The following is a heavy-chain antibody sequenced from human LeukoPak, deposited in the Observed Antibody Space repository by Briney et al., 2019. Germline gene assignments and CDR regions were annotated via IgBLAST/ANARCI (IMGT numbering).Heavy chain of an antibody. CDR2: IRAYNGNT. V-gene: IGHV1-18*01. Sequence: GASVKVSCKASGYTLTSYGISWVRQAPGQGLEWMGWIRAYNGNTNYAQKLQGRVTMTTDTSTSTAYMELRSLRSDDTAVYYCARGGYYDSKGAFDIWGQGTMVTVSS. CDR3: ARGGYYDSKGAFDI. CDR1: GYTLTSYG. J-gene: IGHJ3*02. D-gene: IGHD3-22*01.